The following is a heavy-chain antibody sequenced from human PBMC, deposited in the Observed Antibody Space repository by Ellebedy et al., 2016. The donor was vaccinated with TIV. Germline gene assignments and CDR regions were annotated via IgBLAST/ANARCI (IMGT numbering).Heavy chain of an antibody. J-gene: IGHJ4*02. V-gene: IGHV3-64D*09. D-gene: IGHD2-21*01. Sequence: PGGSLRLSCSASGLTFRSYAMHWVRQAPGKGLEYVSAISNNGGSTYYADAVKGRFPISRDNSKNTLYLQMSSLTPEDTAVYYCVPRMVVAFEYWGQGTLVTVSS. CDR1: GLTFRSYA. CDR3: VPRMVVAFEY. CDR2: ISNNGGST.